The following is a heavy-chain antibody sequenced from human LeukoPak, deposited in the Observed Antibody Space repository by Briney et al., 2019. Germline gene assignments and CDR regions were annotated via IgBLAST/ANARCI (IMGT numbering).Heavy chain of an antibody. Sequence: GGSLRLSCAAPGFMFHDYAIHWVRQAPGKGLEWISLISGDGGSTFYADSVKGRFTISRDNSKNSLYLQMNSLRSDDTALYYCARESESSGWYDYWGQGTLVTVSS. CDR3: ARESESSGWYDY. V-gene: IGHV3-43*02. CDR2: ISGDGGST. J-gene: IGHJ4*02. D-gene: IGHD6-19*01. CDR1: GFMFHDYA.